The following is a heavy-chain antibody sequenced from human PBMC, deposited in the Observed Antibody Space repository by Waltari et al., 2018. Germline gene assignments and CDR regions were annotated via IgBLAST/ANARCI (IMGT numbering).Heavy chain of an antibody. Sequence: QVQLQESGPGLVKPSETLSLTCTVSGYPISSGYYWGWIRQPPGKGLEWIGSIYHSGSTYYNPSLNSRVTISVDTSKNQFSLKLSSVTAADTAVYYCARDGGYCSSTSCRWFDPWGQGTLVTVSS. D-gene: IGHD2-2*01. V-gene: IGHV4-38-2*02. CDR3: ARDGGYCSSTSCRWFDP. CDR1: GYPISSGYY. J-gene: IGHJ5*02. CDR2: IYHSGST.